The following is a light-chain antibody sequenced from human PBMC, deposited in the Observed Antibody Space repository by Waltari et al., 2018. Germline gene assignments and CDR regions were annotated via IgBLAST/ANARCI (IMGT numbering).Light chain of an antibody. V-gene: IGLV2-14*01. CDR3: CSFTSRSTWV. Sequence: SALTQPASVYGPRGQSITISCTGTSIDVGGYNYVSWYQQHPGKVPKLLIFDVSNRPSGVSNRLSGSKSGNTASLTISGLQAEDESDYYCCSFTSRSTWVFGGGTKLTVL. CDR1: SIDVGGYNY. J-gene: IGLJ3*02. CDR2: DVS.